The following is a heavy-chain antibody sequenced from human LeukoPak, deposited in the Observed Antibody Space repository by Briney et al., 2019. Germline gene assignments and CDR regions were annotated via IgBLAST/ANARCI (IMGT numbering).Heavy chain of an antibody. CDR1: GFTFSSYD. V-gene: IGHV3-13*01. J-gene: IGHJ2*01. Sequence: GGSLRLSCAASGFTFSSYDIHWVRQVTGKGLEWVSAIGIAGDTYYLDSVKGRFTISRENAKNSLYLQMHSLRVGDTAVYYCARGQLVRAGYFDLWGRGTLVTVSS. CDR2: IGIAGDT. CDR3: ARGQLVRAGYFDL. D-gene: IGHD3-10*01.